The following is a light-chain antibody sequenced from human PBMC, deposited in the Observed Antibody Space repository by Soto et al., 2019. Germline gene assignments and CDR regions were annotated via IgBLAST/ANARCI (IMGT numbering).Light chain of an antibody. CDR2: DTI. J-gene: IGLJ3*02. CDR1: SSNIGNNY. CDR3: GMWESSRRLVV. V-gene: IGLV1-51*01. Sequence: QAVLTQPPSVSAAPGQKVTISCSGSSSNIGNNYVSWYQQLPGTAPKLLIYDTIRRPSGITDRFSGSKSGTSATLDMTGLQTGDEADYYCGMWESSRRLVVVGGGTELTVL.